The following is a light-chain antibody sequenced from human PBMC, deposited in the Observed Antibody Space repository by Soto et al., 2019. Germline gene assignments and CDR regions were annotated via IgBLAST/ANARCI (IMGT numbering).Light chain of an antibody. CDR1: GSDVGGYKY. CDR3: SSHTSSSALV. CDR2: EVS. Sequence: QSVLTQPASVSGSPGQSITISCTGTGSDVGGYKYVSWYQQYPGKAPKLIIYEVSHRPSGVSNRFSGSKSGNTASLTISGLQAEDEADFYCSSHTSSSALVFGGGTKVTV. J-gene: IGLJ2*01. V-gene: IGLV2-14*01.